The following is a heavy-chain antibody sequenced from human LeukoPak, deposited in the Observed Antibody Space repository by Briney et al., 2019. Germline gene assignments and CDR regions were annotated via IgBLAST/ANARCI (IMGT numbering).Heavy chain of an antibody. V-gene: IGHV4-34*01. D-gene: IGHD5-24*01. CDR2: INHSGST. CDR1: GGSFSGYY. CDR3: ARRGPGRWLHGGWFDP. Sequence: TSETLSLTCAVYGGSFSGYYWSWIRQPPGKGLEWIGEINHSGSTNYNPSLKSRVTISVDTSKNQFSLKLSSVTAADTAVYYCARRGPGRWLHGGWFDPWGQGTLVTVSS. J-gene: IGHJ5*02.